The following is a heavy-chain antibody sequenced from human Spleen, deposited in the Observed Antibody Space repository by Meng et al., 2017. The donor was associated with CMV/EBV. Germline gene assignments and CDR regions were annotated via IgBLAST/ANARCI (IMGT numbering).Heavy chain of an antibody. Sequence: GESLKISCAASGFTFSSYAMHWVRQAPGKGLEWVAVISYDGSNKYYADSVKGRFTISRDNSKNTLYLQMNSLRAEDTAVYYCARDRGYYYDSSGYSYYYYYGMDVWGQGTTVTVSS. CDR2: ISYDGSNK. V-gene: IGHV3-30-3*01. CDR1: GFTFSSYA. D-gene: IGHD3-22*01. J-gene: IGHJ6*02. CDR3: ARDRGYYYDSSGYSYYYYYGMDV.